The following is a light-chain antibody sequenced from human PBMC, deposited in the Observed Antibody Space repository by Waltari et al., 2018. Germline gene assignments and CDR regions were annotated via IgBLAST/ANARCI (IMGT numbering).Light chain of an antibody. J-gene: IGKJ4*01. CDR3: QQRRNWPLT. CDR1: QSIHNY. Sequence: DIVLTQSPATLSLSPGERATLSCRASQSIHNYLAWYQQKPGQAPRLLIYDISNRATGSSARFSGSGFGTDVTLTISSLEPEDFAVYYCQQRRNWPLTFGGGTKVEIK. CDR2: DIS. V-gene: IGKV3-11*01.